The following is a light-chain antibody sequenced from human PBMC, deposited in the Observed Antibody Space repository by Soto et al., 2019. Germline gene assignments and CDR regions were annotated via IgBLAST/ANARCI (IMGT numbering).Light chain of an antibody. V-gene: IGKV1-9*01. J-gene: IGKJ5*01. CDR2: AAS. CDR1: QGISSY. Sequence: IQLTQSPSSLSASVGDRVTITCRASQGISSYLAWYQQKPGKAPKLLIYAASTLQSGVPSRFSGSGSGTDFTLTISSLQPEDFAVYYCQHFGGTTFTFGQGTRLEIK. CDR3: QHFGGTTFT.